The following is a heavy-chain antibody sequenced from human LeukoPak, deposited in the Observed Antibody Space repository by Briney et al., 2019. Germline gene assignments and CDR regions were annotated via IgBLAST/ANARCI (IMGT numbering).Heavy chain of an antibody. V-gene: IGHV1-2*06. D-gene: IGHD3-16*02. Sequence: ASVKVSCKASGYTFTGYYMHWVRQAPGQGLEWMGRINPNSGGTNYAQKFQGRVTMTRDTSISTAYMELSRPRSDDTAVYYCASLMITFGGVITHPWGQGTLVTVSS. CDR1: GYTFTGYY. CDR2: INPNSGGT. J-gene: IGHJ5*02. CDR3: ASLMITFGGVITHP.